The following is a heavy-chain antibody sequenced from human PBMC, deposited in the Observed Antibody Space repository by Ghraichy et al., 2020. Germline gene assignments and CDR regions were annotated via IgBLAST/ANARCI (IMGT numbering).Heavy chain of an antibody. CDR3: ARVTLRYFDWLLSNDAFDI. J-gene: IGHJ3*02. D-gene: IGHD3-9*01. CDR1: GYTFTSYG. CDR2: ISAYNGNT. V-gene: IGHV1-18*01. Sequence: ASVKVSCKASGYTFTSYGISWVRQAPGQGLEWMGWISAYNGNTNYAQKLQGRVTMTTDTSTSTAYMELRSLRSDDTAVYYCARVTLRYFDWLLSNDAFDIWGQGTMVTVSS.